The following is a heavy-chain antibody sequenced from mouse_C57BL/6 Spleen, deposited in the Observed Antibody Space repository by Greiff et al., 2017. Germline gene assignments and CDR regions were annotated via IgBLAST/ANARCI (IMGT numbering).Heavy chain of an antibody. Sequence: QVQLKESGAELVKPGASVKISCKASGYAFSSYWMNWVKQRPGKGLEWIGQIYPGDGDTNYNGKFKGKATLTADKSSSTAYMQLSSLTSEDSAVYFCARTYEYGGAMDYWGQGTSVTVSS. CDR1: GYAFSSYW. CDR3: ARTYEYGGAMDY. J-gene: IGHJ4*01. D-gene: IGHD2-4*01. CDR2: IYPGDGDT. V-gene: IGHV1-80*01.